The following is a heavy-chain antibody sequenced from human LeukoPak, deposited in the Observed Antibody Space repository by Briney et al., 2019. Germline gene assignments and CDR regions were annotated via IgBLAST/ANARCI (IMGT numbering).Heavy chain of an antibody. Sequence: PGGSLILSCAASEFTFSSYEVSWVSQAPGKGLQWVSYITSSCNKMHFADSVKGPFNISRDNDKNSLYLQMSSLRAEYTAVYYCGRGQRPQNTAVLDNWFDPWGEGTLVTVSS. D-gene: IGHD6-25*01. V-gene: IGHV3-48*03. CDR1: EFTFSSYE. CDR3: GRGQRPQNTAVLDNWFDP. J-gene: IGHJ5*02. CDR2: ITSSCNKM.